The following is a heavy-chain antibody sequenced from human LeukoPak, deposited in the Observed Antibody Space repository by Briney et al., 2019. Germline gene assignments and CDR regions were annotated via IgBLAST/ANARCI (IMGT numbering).Heavy chain of an antibody. J-gene: IGHJ5*02. D-gene: IGHD5-12*01. V-gene: IGHV1-69*13. CDR1: GGTFSSYA. CDR3: ARGGGYSGSNWFDP. Sequence: ASVKVSCKASGGTFSSYAISWVRQAPGQGLEWMGGIIPIFGTANYAQKFQGRVTITADESTSTAYMELSSLRSEDTAVYYCARGGGYSGSNWFDPWGQGTLVTVSS. CDR2: IIPIFGTA.